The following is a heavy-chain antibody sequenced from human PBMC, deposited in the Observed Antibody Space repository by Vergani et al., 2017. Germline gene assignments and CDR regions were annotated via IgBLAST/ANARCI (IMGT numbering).Heavy chain of an antibody. CDR1: GFTFSSYV. CDR3: TRALYDFWSGYYSRDAFDI. D-gene: IGHD3-3*01. Sequence: QVQLVESGGGLVKPGGSLRLSCAASGFTFSSYVMHWVRQAPGKGLEWVAVIWYDGSNKYFADSVRGRFTIARDNSKNTLYLQMNSLRAEDTAVYYCTRALYDFWSGYYSRDAFDIWGQGTMVTVSS. J-gene: IGHJ3*02. V-gene: IGHV3-33*01. CDR2: IWYDGSNK.